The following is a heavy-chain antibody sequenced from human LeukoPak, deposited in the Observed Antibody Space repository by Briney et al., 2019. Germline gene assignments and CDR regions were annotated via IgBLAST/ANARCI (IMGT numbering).Heavy chain of an antibody. Sequence: GESLRLSCAASGFTFSSYVMSWVRQAPGRGLEWVSAVTTSGGTTYYADSVKGRFTISRDNAKNSLYLQMNSLRAEDTAVYYCARDPSRSYGMDVWGQGTTVTVSS. CDR2: VTTSGGTT. J-gene: IGHJ6*02. V-gene: IGHV3-23*01. CDR3: ARDPSRSYGMDV. CDR1: GFTFSSYV.